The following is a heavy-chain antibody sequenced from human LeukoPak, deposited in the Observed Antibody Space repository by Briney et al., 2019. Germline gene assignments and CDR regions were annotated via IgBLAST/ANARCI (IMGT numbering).Heavy chain of an antibody. CDR2: INPNSGGT. D-gene: IGHD5-18*01. V-gene: IGHV1-2*02. CDR1: GYTFTGYY. J-gene: IGHJ4*02. CDR3: AKNQYSYGYHFDY. Sequence: GASVKVSCKASGYTFTGYYMHWVRQAPGQGLEWMGWINPNSGGTNYAQKFQGRVTMTRDTSISTAYMELSRLRSDDTAVYYCAKNQYSYGYHFDYWGQGTLVTVSS.